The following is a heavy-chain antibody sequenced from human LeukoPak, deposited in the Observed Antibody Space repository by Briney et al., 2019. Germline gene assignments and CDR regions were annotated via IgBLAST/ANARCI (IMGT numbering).Heavy chain of an antibody. D-gene: IGHD1-26*01. J-gene: IGHJ5*02. CDR3: AKPWSSSGSYHNNWFDP. CDR1: GSTFTTYA. Sequence: PGGSLSPSCAAPGSTFTTYAMSWVRQAPGKGLEWVSAISGSGGSTYYADSVKGRFTISRDNSKNTLYLQMNSLRAEDTAVYYCAKPWSSSGSYHNNWFDPWGQGTLVTVSS. V-gene: IGHV3-23*01. CDR2: ISGSGGST.